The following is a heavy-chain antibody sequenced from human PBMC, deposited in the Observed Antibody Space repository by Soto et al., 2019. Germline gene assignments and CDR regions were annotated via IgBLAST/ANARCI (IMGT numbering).Heavy chain of an antibody. J-gene: IGHJ4*02. V-gene: IGHV3-30-3*01. CDR3: ARADIVATVVTY. Sequence: QVQLVESGGXXVQPGRSLXLSCAASGFTFSSYAMHWVRQAPXXGLEWVAVISYDGSNKYYADSVKGRFTISRDNSKNTLYLQMNSLRAEDTAVYYCARADIVATVVTYWGQGTLVTVSS. CDR2: ISYDGSNK. CDR1: GFTFSSYA. D-gene: IGHD5-12*01.